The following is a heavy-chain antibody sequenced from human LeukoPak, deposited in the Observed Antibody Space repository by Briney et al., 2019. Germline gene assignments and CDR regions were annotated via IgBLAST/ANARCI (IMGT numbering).Heavy chain of an antibody. J-gene: IGHJ3*02. D-gene: IGHD2-8*01. V-gene: IGHV4-30-4*01. CDR1: GGSISSGDYY. Sequence: SETLSLTCTVSGGSISSGDYYWSWIRQPPGKGLEWIGYIYYSGSTYYNPSLKSRVTISVDTSKNQFSLKLSSVTAADTAVYYCARAVSLGALDIWGQGTMVTVSS. CDR3: ARAVSLGALDI. CDR2: IYYSGST.